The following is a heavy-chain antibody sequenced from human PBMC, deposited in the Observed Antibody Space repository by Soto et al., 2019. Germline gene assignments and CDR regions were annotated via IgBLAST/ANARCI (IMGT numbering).Heavy chain of an antibody. CDR1: GYTFTSYG. D-gene: IGHD4-4*01. J-gene: IGHJ4*02. Sequence: ASVKVSCKASGYTFTSYGISWVRQAPGQGLEWMGWISAYNGNTNYAQKLQGRVTMTTDKSTSTAYMELRSLRSDDTAVYYCARRRDYSKLRYYFDYWGQGTLVTVSS. CDR3: ARRRDYSKLRYYFDY. CDR2: ISAYNGNT. V-gene: IGHV1-18*01.